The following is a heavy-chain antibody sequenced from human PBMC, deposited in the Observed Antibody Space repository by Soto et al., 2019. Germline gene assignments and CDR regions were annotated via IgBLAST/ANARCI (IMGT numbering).Heavy chain of an antibody. J-gene: IGHJ6*02. CDR3: ARDGYSSGWKRQYYYYGMDV. CDR1: GGSISSYY. Sequence: PSETMSLTCTVSGGSISSYYWSWIRQPPGKGLEWIGYIYYSGSTNYNPSLKSRVTISVDTSKNQFSLKLSSVTAADTAVYYCARDGYSSGWKRQYYYYGMDVWGQGTTVTVSS. D-gene: IGHD6-19*01. V-gene: IGHV4-59*01. CDR2: IYYSGST.